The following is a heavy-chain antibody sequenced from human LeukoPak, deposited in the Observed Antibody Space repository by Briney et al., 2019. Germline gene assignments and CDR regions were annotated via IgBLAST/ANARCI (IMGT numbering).Heavy chain of an antibody. Sequence: ASVKVSCKAFGYTFSRYGVSWVRQAPGQGLEWMGWINPNSGGTHYVQKFQGRVTMTRDTSISTAYMELSSLRSDDTAVYYCASSSEMATINAFDIWGQGTMVTVSS. D-gene: IGHD5-24*01. CDR2: INPNSGGT. J-gene: IGHJ3*02. CDR1: GYTFSRYG. V-gene: IGHV1-2*02. CDR3: ASSSEMATINAFDI.